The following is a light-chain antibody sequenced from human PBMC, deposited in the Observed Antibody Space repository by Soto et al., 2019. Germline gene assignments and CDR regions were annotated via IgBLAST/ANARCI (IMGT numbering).Light chain of an antibody. V-gene: IGKV3-20*01. CDR2: GTS. CDR1: ERIYSAY. CDR3: QQYGNSPST. J-gene: IGKJ5*01. Sequence: EIVLTQSPATLSLSRGERATLPCRASERIYSAYLRWYQTKPGQAPRLLIYGTSSRATGIPDRLSGSGSGTDFTLTISRLEPEDFAVYYCQQYGNSPSTFGQGTRLEI.